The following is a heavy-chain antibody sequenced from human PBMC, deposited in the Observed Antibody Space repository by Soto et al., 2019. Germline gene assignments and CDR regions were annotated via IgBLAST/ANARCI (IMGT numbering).Heavy chain of an antibody. D-gene: IGHD6-6*01. CDR1: GGTFSSYA. CDR3: ARLGTSYSSSPGGFDY. V-gene: IGHV1-69*01. Sequence: QVQLVQSGAEVMKPGSSVKVSCKASGGTFSSYAISWVRQAPGQGLEWMGGIIPIFGTANYAQKFQGRVTITADESTSTAYMELSSLRSEDTAVYYCARLGTSYSSSPGGFDYWGQGTLVTVSS. J-gene: IGHJ4*02. CDR2: IIPIFGTA.